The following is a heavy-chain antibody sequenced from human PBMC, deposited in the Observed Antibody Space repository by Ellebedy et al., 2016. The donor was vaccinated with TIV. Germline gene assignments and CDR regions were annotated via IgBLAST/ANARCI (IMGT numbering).Heavy chain of an antibody. J-gene: IGHJ4*02. CDR2: ITWDGSDT. CDR1: GFSFDAYT. CDR3: AKESGFGSEGLDS. V-gene: IGHV3-43*01. D-gene: IGHD3-10*01. Sequence: GGSLRLXCTASGFSFDAYTMHWVRHVPGKGLEWVSLITWDGSDTFYADSVRGRFTISRDNIKNSLYLQMDSLKTEDAALYYCAKESGFGSEGLDSWGRGSLVTASS.